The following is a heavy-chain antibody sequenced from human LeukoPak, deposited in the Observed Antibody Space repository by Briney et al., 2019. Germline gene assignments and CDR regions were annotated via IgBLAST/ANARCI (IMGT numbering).Heavy chain of an antibody. Sequence: PSETLSLTCTVSGGSISSGDYYWGRIRQPPEKGLEWIGSIYHTGGTYYSPSLKSRVSISVDTSKNQFSLKLSSVTAADTAVYYCVRHGGTRVTLVEVYYFDSWGQGTLVTVSS. V-gene: IGHV4-39*01. CDR2: IYHTGGT. J-gene: IGHJ4*02. D-gene: IGHD4-11*01. CDR3: VRHGGTRVTLVEVYYFDS. CDR1: GGSISSGDYY.